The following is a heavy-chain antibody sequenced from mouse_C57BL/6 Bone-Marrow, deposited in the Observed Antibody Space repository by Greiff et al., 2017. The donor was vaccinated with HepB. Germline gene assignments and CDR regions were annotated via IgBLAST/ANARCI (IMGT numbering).Heavy chain of an antibody. CDR3: ARKVYYSNFYAMDY. J-gene: IGHJ4*01. CDR2: ISNGGGST. V-gene: IGHV5-12*01. CDR1: GFTFSDYY. Sequence: EVMLVESGGGLVQPGGSLKLSCAASGFTFSDYYMYWVRQTPEKRLEWVAYISNGGGSTYYPDTVKGRFTISRDNAKNTLYLQMSRLKSEDTAMYYCARKVYYSNFYAMDYWGQGTSVTVSS. D-gene: IGHD2-5*01.